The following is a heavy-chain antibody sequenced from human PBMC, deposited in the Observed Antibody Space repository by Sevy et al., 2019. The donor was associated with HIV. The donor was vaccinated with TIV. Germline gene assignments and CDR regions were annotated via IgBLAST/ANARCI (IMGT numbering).Heavy chain of an antibody. CDR3: ARAPIGYSSSHYYYGMDV. V-gene: IGHV4-4*02. CDR1: GGSISSSNW. D-gene: IGHD6-13*01. CDR2: IYHSGST. J-gene: IGHJ6*02. Sequence: SETLSLTCAVSGGSISSSNWWSWVRQPPGKGLEWIGEIYHSGSTNYNPSLKSRVTISVDKSKNQFSLKLSSVTAADTAVYYCARAPIGYSSSHYYYGMDVWGQGTTVTVSS.